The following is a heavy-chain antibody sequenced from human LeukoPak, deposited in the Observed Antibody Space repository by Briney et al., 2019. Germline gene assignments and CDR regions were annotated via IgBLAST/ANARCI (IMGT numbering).Heavy chain of an antibody. V-gene: IGHV1-69*05. CDR1: GGTFSSYA. Sequence: ASVKVSCKASGGTFSSYAISWVRQAPGQGLEWMGGIIPIFGTANYAQKFQGRVTITTDESTSTAYMELSSLRSEDTAVYYCARSESRYYYDSSGHTPYYYYYYMDVWGKGTTVTVSS. CDR3: ARSESRYYYDSSGHTPYYYYYYMDV. J-gene: IGHJ6*03. D-gene: IGHD3-22*01. CDR2: IIPIFGTA.